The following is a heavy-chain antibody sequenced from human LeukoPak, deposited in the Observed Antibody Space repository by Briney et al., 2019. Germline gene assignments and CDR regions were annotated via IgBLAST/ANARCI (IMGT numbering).Heavy chain of an antibody. CDR2: IYSGGST. CDR3: ARGEYRSSWYLDN. J-gene: IGHJ4*02. CDR1: GFTVSSNY. V-gene: IGHV3-53*01. Sequence: GGSLRLSCAASGFTVSSNYMSWVRQAPGKGLEWVSVIYSGGSTYYADSVKGRFTVSRDNSKNTLYLQMNSLRAEDTAVYYCARGEYRSSWYLDNWSQGTLVTVSS. D-gene: IGHD6-13*01.